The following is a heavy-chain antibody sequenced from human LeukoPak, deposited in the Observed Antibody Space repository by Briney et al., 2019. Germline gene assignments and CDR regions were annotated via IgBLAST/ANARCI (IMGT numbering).Heavy chain of an antibody. CDR3: ATDPDGSSWPDY. J-gene: IGHJ4*02. CDR2: IIPIFGTA. Sequence: GSSVKVSCKASGGTFSSYAISWVRQAPGQGLEWMGRIIPIFGTANYAQKFQGRVTITTDESTSTAYMELSSLRSEDTAVYYCATDPDGSSWPDYWGQGTLVTVSS. CDR1: GGTFSSYA. V-gene: IGHV1-69*05. D-gene: IGHD6-13*01.